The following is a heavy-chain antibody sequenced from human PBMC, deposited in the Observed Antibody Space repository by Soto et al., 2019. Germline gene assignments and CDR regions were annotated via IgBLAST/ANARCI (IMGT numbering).Heavy chain of an antibody. CDR2: IYYSGST. Sequence: QVQLQESGPGLVKPSQTLSLTCTVSGGSISSGDYYWSWIRQPPGKGLEWIGYIYYSGSTYYNPSLKSRVTISVDTSKNQFSLKLSSVTAADTAVYYCARVRGYDILTGPYYYGMDVWGQGTTVTVSS. CDR3: ARVRGYDILTGPYYYGMDV. D-gene: IGHD3-9*01. CDR1: GGSISSGDYY. J-gene: IGHJ6*02. V-gene: IGHV4-30-4*01.